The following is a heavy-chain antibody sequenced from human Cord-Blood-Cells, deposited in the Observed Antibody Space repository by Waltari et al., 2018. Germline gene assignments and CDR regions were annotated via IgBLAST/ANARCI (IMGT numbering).Heavy chain of an antibody. J-gene: IGHJ3*02. CDR1: GLTFSRHA. CDR2: ISYDGSNK. CDR3: ARPWRGIAVAGQGDAFDI. V-gene: IGHV3-30-3*01. Sequence: QVQLVESGGGVVQPGRCLRLSCAAPGLTFSRHAIPWVRRAPGTGLEWVAVISYDGSNKYYADSVKGRFTISRDNSKNTLYLQMNSLRAEDTAVYYCARPWRGIAVAGQGDAFDIWGQGTMVTVSS. D-gene: IGHD6-19*01.